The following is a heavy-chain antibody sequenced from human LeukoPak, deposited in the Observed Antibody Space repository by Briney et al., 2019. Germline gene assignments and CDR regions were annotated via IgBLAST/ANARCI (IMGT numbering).Heavy chain of an antibody. CDR3: ARGRSSGTYDYVWGSYRSVAFDI. D-gene: IGHD3-16*02. J-gene: IGHJ3*02. V-gene: IGHV1-69*06. CDR1: GGTFSSYA. CDR2: IIPIFGTA. Sequence: SVKVSCKASGGTFSSYAISWVRQAPGQGLEWMGGIIPIFGTANYAQKFKGRVTITADKSTSTAYMELSSLRSEDTAVYYCARGRSSGTYDYVWGSYRSVAFDIWGQGTMVTVSS.